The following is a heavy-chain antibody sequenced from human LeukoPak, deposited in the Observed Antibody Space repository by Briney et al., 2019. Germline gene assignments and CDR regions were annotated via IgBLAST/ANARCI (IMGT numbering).Heavy chain of an antibody. CDR1: GGTFSSYA. J-gene: IGHJ5*02. V-gene: IGHV1-69*13. Sequence: SVTVSCTASGGTFSSYAISWVRQALGQGLEWMGGIIPIFGTANYAQKFQGRVTITADESTSTAYMELSSLRSEDTAVYYCARSHFYCSGGSCYSFWFDPWGQGTLVTVSS. D-gene: IGHD2-15*01. CDR2: IIPIFGTA. CDR3: ARSHFYCSGGSCYSFWFDP.